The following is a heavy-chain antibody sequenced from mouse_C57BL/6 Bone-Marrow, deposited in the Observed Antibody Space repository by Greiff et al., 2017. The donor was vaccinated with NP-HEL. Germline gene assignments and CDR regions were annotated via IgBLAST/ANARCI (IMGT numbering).Heavy chain of an antibody. D-gene: IGHD1-1*01. CDR1: GYSITSGYY. CDR3: ARDWDYGSSLFAY. V-gene: IGHV3-6*01. CDR2: ISYDGSN. J-gene: IGHJ3*01. Sequence: EVQLQESGPGLVKPSQSLSLTCSVTGYSITSGYYWNWIRQFPGNKLEWMGYISYDGSNNYNPSLKNRISITRDTSKNQFFLKLNSVTTEDTATYYCARDWDYGSSLFAYWGQGTLVTVSA.